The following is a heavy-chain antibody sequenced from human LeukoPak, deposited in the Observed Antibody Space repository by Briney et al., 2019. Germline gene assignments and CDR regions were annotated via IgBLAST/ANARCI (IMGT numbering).Heavy chain of an antibody. CDR3: ARSEGIGNGGSIYYYYGMDV. V-gene: IGHV1-69*01. CDR2: IIPIFGTA. J-gene: IGHJ6*02. D-gene: IGHD2-15*01. Sequence: SVKVSCKASGGTFSSYAISWVRQAPGEGLEWMGGIIPIFGTANYAQKFQGRVTITADESTSTAYMELSSLRSEDTAVYYCARSEGIGNGGSIYYYYGMDVWGQGTTVTVSS. CDR1: GGTFSSYA.